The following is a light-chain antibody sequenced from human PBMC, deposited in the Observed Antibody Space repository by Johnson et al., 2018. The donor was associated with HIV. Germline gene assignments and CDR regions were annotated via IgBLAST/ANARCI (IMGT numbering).Light chain of an antibody. J-gene: IGLJ1*01. Sequence: TQPPSVSAAPGQTVNISCSGNVSNIESYFVSWYQQLPGAAPTLLIYENNKRPSGIPDRFSGSKSGASATLGITGLQTGDEADYYCGVWDASLSPHYVFGTGTTVIVL. CDR2: ENN. V-gene: IGLV1-51*02. CDR3: GVWDASLSPHYV. CDR1: VSNIESYF.